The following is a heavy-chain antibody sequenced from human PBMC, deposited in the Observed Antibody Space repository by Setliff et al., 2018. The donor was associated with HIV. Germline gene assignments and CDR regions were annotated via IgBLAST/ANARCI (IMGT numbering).Heavy chain of an antibody. J-gene: IGHJ5*02. D-gene: IGHD3-10*01. Sequence: SETLSLTCAVSGGPLNGRNWWSWVRQPPGKGLEWIGEVFHSGSANSNASLRSRVMISVDTSKNQFSLKLSAVTAADTAVYYCARDHVFGSRTGFDPWGPGILVTVSS. CDR3: ARDHVFGSRTGFDP. CDR1: GGPLNGRNW. V-gene: IGHV4-4*02. CDR2: VFHSGSA.